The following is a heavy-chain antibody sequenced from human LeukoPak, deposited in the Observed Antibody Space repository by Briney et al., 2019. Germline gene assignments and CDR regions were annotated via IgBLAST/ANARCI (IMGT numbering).Heavy chain of an antibody. CDR2: IYIDART. V-gene: IGHV3-66*02. CDR1: GVSVTNTL. Sequence: GGSLTLTCTLSGVSVTNTLVDWVRQAPGKGPEWVALIYIDARTVYADSVKGRFTISRDNSKNMVYLQVNSLRSEDSALYYCVRDRAGTQSWVEFDLWGQGTLVTVSS. D-gene: IGHD3-10*01. CDR3: VRDRAGTQSWVEFDL. J-gene: IGHJ5*02.